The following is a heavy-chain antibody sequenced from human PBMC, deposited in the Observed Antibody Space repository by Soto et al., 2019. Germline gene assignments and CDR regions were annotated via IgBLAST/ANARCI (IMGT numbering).Heavy chain of an antibody. CDR2: IYYSGST. Sequence: SETLSLSCTVSGGSICSGGYYWSWIRQHPGKGLEWIGYIYYSGSTYYNPSLKSRVTISVDTSKNQFSLKLSSVTAADTAVYYCARHGGYSSSWVAIYYYMDVWGKGTTVTVSS. D-gene: IGHD6-13*01. CDR3: ARHGGYSSSWVAIYYYMDV. CDR1: GGSICSGGYY. V-gene: IGHV4-31*03. J-gene: IGHJ6*03.